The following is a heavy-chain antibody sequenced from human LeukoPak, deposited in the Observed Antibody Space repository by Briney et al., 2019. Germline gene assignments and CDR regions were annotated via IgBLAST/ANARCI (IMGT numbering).Heavy chain of an antibody. CDR3: AARGYCSGTSCLLEY. J-gene: IGHJ4*02. V-gene: IGHV3-30*03. CDR2: ISYDGSNK. CDR1: GFTFSSYG. D-gene: IGHD2-2*01. Sequence: HPGGSLRLSCAASGFTFSSYGMHWVRQAPGKGLEWVAVISYDGSNKYYADSVKGRFTISRDNAKNTLYVQMNSLRAEDTAVYYCAARGYCSGTSCLLEYWGQGTLVTVSS.